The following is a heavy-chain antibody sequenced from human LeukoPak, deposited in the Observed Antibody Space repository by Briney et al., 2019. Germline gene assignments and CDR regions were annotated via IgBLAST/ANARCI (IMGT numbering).Heavy chain of an antibody. CDR2: VNPNGGDT. CDR1: GYPFTASG. V-gene: IGHV1-18*01. Sequence: GASVKVSCKPSGYPFTASGLTWIRQAPGQGLEWMGWVNPNGGDTTYAQSLQGRVTMTTDASTSTAYMELRSLRSDDTAVYYCTRGGVDNNLLDFWGQGTLVTVSS. CDR3: TRGGVDNNLLDF. D-gene: IGHD3-10*01. J-gene: IGHJ4*02.